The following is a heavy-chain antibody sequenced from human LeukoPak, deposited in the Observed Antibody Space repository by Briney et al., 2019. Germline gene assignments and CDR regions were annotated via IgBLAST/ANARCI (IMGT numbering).Heavy chain of an antibody. J-gene: IGHJ6*03. CDR3: ARECDGYSYGYYYYYYMDV. CDR2: IYYSGST. CDR1: GGSFSGYY. V-gene: IGHV4-34*01. D-gene: IGHD5-18*01. Sequence: SETLSLTCAVYGGSFSGYYWSWIRQPPGKGLEWIGSIYYSGSTYYNPSLKSRVTISVDTSKNQFSLKLSSVTAADTAVYYFARECDGYSYGYYYYYYMDVWGKGTTVTVSS.